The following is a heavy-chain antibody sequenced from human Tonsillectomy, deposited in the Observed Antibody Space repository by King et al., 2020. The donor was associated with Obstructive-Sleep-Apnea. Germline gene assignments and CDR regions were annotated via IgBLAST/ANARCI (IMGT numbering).Heavy chain of an antibody. D-gene: IGHD4-11*01. J-gene: IGHJ4*02. CDR2: ISSSSITI. V-gene: IGHV3-48*04. CDR3: ARDYSNYVNYFDY. CDR1: GFTFSSYS. Sequence: VQLVESGGGLVQPGGSLRLSCAASGFTFSSYSMNWVRQAPGKGLEWVSYISSSSITIYYADSVKGRFTISRDNAKNSLYLQMNSLRAEDTAVYYCARDYSNYVNYFDYWGQGTLVTVSS.